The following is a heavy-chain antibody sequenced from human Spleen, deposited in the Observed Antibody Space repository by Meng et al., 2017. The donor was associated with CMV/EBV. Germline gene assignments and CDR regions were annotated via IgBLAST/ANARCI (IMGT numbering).Heavy chain of an antibody. CDR1: GFHFSTYW. CDR3: GRDMDV. J-gene: IGHJ6*02. Sequence: GGSLRLSCAASGFHFSTYWMSWVRQAPGKALEWVANINQDGSEKNYVASVKGRFTISRDNAKNSMYLQMNSLRADDTAVYYCGRDMDVWGQGTTVTVSS. CDR2: INQDGSEK. V-gene: IGHV3-7*01.